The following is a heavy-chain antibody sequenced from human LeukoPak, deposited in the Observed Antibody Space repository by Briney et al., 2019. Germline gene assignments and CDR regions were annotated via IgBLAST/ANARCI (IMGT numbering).Heavy chain of an antibody. CDR2: IYYSGST. Sequence: SETLSLTCTVSGGSISSSSYYWGWIRQPPGKGLEWIGSIYYSGSTYYNPSLKSRVTISVDTSKNQFSLKLSSVTAADTAVYYCATAIQFRWFDPWAREPWSPSPQ. D-gene: IGHD5-18*01. CDR3: ATAIQFRWFDP. CDR1: GGSISSSSYY. J-gene: IGHJ5*02. V-gene: IGHV4-39*07.